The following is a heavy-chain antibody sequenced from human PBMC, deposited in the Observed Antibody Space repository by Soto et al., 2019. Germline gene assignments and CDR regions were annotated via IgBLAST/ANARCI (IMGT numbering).Heavy chain of an antibody. CDR2: ISSSSSYI. CDR1: GFTFSSYS. J-gene: IGHJ3*02. D-gene: IGHD3-22*01. V-gene: IGHV3-21*01. Sequence: HGGSLRLSCAASGFTFSSYSMNWVRQAPGKGLEWVSSISSSSSYIYYADSVKGRFTISRDNAKNSLYLQMNSLRAEDTAVYYCARDDREYYDSSIGIWGQGTMVTVSS. CDR3: ARDDREYYDSSIGI.